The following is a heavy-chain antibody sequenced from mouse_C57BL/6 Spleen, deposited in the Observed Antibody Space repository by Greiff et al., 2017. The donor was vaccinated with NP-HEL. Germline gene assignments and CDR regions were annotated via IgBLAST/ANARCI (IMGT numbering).Heavy chain of an antibody. CDR2: IRNKANGYTT. CDR1: GFTFTDYY. V-gene: IGHV7-3*01. CDR3: ARYNWDNYFDY. J-gene: IGHJ2*01. Sequence: DVKLVESGGGLVQPGGSLSLSCAASGFTFTDYYMSWVRQPPGKALEWLGFIRNKANGYTTEYSASVKGRFTISRDNSQSILYLQMNALRAEDSATYYCARYNWDNYFDYGGQGTTLTVSS. D-gene: IGHD4-1*01.